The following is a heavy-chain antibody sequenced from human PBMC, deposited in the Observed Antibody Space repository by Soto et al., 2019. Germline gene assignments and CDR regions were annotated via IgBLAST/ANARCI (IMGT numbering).Heavy chain of an antibody. Sequence: PSETLSLTCTVSGGSISSYYWSWIRQPPGKGLEWIGYIYYSGSTNYNPSLKSRVTISVDTSKNQFSLKLSSVTAADTAVYYCARVVGDCSGGSCYSVWFDPWGQGTLVTAPQ. V-gene: IGHV4-59*01. CDR3: ARVVGDCSGGSCYSVWFDP. CDR1: GGSISSYY. J-gene: IGHJ5*02. D-gene: IGHD2-15*01. CDR2: IYYSGST.